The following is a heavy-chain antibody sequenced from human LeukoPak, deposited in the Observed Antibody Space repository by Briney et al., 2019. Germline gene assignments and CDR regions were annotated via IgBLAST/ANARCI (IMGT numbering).Heavy chain of an antibody. Sequence: ASVKVSCKASGYTFTGYYMHWVRQAPAQGLEWMGWINPNSGGTNYAQKFQGRVTMTRDTSISTAYMELSRLRSDDTAVYYCARWDGYYDSSGAYHFDYWGQGTLVTVSS. CDR2: INPNSGGT. J-gene: IGHJ4*02. V-gene: IGHV1-2*02. CDR3: ARWDGYYDSSGAYHFDY. CDR1: GYTFTGYY. D-gene: IGHD3-22*01.